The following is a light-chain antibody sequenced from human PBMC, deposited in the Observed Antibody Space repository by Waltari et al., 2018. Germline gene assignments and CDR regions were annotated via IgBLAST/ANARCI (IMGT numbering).Light chain of an antibody. V-gene: IGLV2-23*02. CDR3: CSYAGTSTLI. J-gene: IGLJ2*01. Sequence: QSALTQPAPVSGSPGQSTTMSLPGPTSDVVNFNYFPWYQHHPGTAPKVIIFGVSKRPSGVSDRFSGSKSGNTASLTISGLQTEDEADYYCCSYAGTSTLIFGGGTKLTVL. CDR1: TSDVVNFNY. CDR2: GVS.